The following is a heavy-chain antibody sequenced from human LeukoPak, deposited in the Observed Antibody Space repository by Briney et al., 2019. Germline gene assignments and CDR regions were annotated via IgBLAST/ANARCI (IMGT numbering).Heavy chain of an antibody. J-gene: IGHJ6*02. CDR3: VKDRAIAATAPDLLDV. Sequence: QPGRSLRLSCSASGFTFSSYAMHWVRQAPGKGLEYVSAISSNGGSTYYADSVKGRFTISRDNSKNTLYLQMSSLRAEDTAVYYCVKDRAIAATAPDLLDVWGQGTTVTVSS. V-gene: IGHV3-64D*09. D-gene: IGHD6-13*01. CDR1: GFTFSSYA. CDR2: ISSNGGST.